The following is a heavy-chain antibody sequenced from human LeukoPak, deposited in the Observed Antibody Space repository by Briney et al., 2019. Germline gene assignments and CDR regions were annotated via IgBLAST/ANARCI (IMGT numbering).Heavy chain of an antibody. V-gene: IGHV3-23*01. CDR1: GFTFSSYA. Sequence: GGSLRLSCAASGFTFSSYAMSWVRQAPGKGLEWVSVIRGSGGSTYYADSVKGRFTISRDNSKNTLYLQMNSLRAEDTAVYYFAKFSADFCSDDYPGPSFDSWGEGTLVTVSS. CDR3: AKFSADFCSDDYPGPSFDS. J-gene: IGHJ4*02. D-gene: IGHD3-3*01. CDR2: IRGSGGST.